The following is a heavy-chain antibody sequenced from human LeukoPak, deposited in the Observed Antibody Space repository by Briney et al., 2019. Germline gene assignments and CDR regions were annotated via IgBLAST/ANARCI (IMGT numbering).Heavy chain of an antibody. Sequence: PGGSLRLSCVASGFSFSSYGMSWVRQAPGKGLEWVSTISGSGGSTFYADSVKGRFTISRDNSKNTLYLQMNSLRAEDTAVYYCARDSMRRDGYNPYYYYYMDVWGKGTTVTVSS. J-gene: IGHJ6*03. D-gene: IGHD5-24*01. CDR2: ISGSGGST. CDR1: GFSFSSYG. CDR3: ARDSMRRDGYNPYYYYYMDV. V-gene: IGHV3-23*01.